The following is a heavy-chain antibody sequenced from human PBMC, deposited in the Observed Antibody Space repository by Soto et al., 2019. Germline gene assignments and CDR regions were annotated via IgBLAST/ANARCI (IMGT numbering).Heavy chain of an antibody. CDR1: GFTFSSYD. Sequence: EVQLVESGGGLVQPGGSLRLSCAASGFTFSSYDMHWVRQATGKGLEWVSAIGTAGDTYYPGSVKGRFTISRENAKNSLDRQMNSLRAGDTAVYYCARGVITFGGVIGGFDYWGQGTLVTVSS. CDR2: IGTAGDT. D-gene: IGHD3-16*02. V-gene: IGHV3-13*01. J-gene: IGHJ4*02. CDR3: ARGVITFGGVIGGFDY.